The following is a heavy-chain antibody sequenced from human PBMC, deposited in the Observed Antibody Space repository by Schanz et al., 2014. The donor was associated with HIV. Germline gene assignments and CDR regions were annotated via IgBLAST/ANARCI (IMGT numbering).Heavy chain of an antibody. Sequence: VQLVESGGGVVQPGKSLRLSCAASGFTFRNFGMHWVRQAPGKGLEWVSSISGGGGSTFYADSVKGRFTISRDNSKNTLYLQMNSLRAEDTAVYYCARDGGYGDSLDYWGQGTLVTVSS. D-gene: IGHD4-17*01. CDR3: ARDGGYGDSLDY. CDR2: ISGGGGST. V-gene: IGHV3-23*04. J-gene: IGHJ4*02. CDR1: GFTFRNFG.